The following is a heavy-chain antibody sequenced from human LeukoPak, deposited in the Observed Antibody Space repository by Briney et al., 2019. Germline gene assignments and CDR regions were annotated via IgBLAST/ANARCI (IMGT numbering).Heavy chain of an antibody. V-gene: IGHV3-23*01. Sequence: GGSPRLSCAASGFTFSSYAMSWVRQAPGKGLEWVSAISGSGGSTYYADSVKGRFTISRDNSKNTLYLQMNSLRAEDTAVYYCAKDQGYCTNGVCLTFDYWGQGTLVTVSS. CDR3: AKDQGYCTNGVCLTFDY. CDR2: ISGSGGST. CDR1: GFTFSSYA. J-gene: IGHJ4*02. D-gene: IGHD2-8*01.